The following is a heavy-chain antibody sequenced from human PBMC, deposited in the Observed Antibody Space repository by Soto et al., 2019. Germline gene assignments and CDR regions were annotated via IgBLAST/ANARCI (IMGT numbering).Heavy chain of an antibody. V-gene: IGHV4-34*01. CDR1: GLSFSGYY. CDR2: INHSGST. CDR3: ARLQQLVLYYYGMDV. Sequence: SETLSLTCAVYGLSFSGYYWSWIRQPPGKGLEWIGEINHSGSTNYNPSLKSRVTISVDTSKNQFSLKLSSVTAADTAVYYCARLQQLVLYYYGMDVWGQGTTVTVSS. D-gene: IGHD6-13*01. J-gene: IGHJ6*02.